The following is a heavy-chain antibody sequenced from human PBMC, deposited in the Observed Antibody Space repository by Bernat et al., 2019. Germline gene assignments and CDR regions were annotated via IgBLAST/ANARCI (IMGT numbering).Heavy chain of an antibody. CDR2: IYSGGST. Sequence: EVQLVESGGGLVQPGGSLRLSCAASGFTVSSNYMSWVRQAPGKGLEWGSVIYSGGSTYYADSVKGRFTISRDNSKNTLYLQMNSLRAEDTAVYYCASPRGGGYYYYYMDVWGKGTTVTVSS. CDR3: ASPRGGGYYYYYMDV. CDR1: GFTVSSNY. V-gene: IGHV3-66*01. J-gene: IGHJ6*03.